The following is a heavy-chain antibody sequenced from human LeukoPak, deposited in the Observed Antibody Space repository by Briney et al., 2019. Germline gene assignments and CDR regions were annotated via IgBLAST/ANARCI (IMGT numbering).Heavy chain of an antibody. D-gene: IGHD2-15*01. CDR1: GFTFSDYW. CDR2: IKQDESQK. J-gene: IGHJ4*02. V-gene: IGHV3-7*04. CDR3: ARVQEKWWLDH. Sequence: GGSLRLSCAASGFTFSDYWMNWVRQAPGKGLESVANIKQDESQKYFVSSVKGRFAISRDNAKNSLYLQMSSLRAEDTAVYFCARVQEKWWLDHWGQGTLVTVSS.